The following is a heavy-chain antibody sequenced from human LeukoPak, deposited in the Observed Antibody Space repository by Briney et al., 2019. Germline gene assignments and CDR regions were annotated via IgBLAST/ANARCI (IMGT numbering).Heavy chain of an antibody. CDR1: GFTFSSYS. Sequence: TGRSLRLSCAASGFTFSSYSMNWVRQAPGKGLEWVSYISSSSSTIYYADSVKGRFTISRDNAKNSLYLQMNSLRAEDTAVYYCARDTATSNYYYYYYMDVWGKGTTVTVSS. J-gene: IGHJ6*03. CDR2: ISSSSSTI. V-gene: IGHV3-48*01. CDR3: ARDTATSNYYYYYYMDV. D-gene: IGHD5-12*01.